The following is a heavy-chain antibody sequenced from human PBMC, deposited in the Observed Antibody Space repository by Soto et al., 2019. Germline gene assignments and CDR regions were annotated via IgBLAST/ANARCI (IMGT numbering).Heavy chain of an antibody. CDR3: ARVATNKLSWFDP. CDR2: IYYSGST. CDR1: GGSVSSGSYY. Sequence: QVQLQESGPGLVKPSETLSLTCTVSGGSVSSGSYYWSWIRQPPGKGLEWIGYIYYSGSTNYNPSLTRRVTISLATSKNQFSLKLSSVTAADTAVYYCARVATNKLSWFDPWGQGTLVTVSS. D-gene: IGHD5-12*01. V-gene: IGHV4-61*01. J-gene: IGHJ5*02.